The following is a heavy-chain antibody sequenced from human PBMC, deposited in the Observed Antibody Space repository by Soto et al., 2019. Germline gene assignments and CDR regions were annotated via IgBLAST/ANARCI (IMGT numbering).Heavy chain of an antibody. CDR2: INPNSGGT. CDR3: AREGIAVAAYYYYGMDV. J-gene: IGHJ6*02. Sequence: GASVKVSCKAYGYTFTGYYMHWVRQAPGQGLEWMGWINPNSGGTNYAQKFQGWVTMTRDTSISTAYMELSRLRSDDTAVYYCAREGIAVAAYYYYGMDVWGQGTTVTVSS. V-gene: IGHV1-2*04. D-gene: IGHD6-19*01. CDR1: GYTFTGYY.